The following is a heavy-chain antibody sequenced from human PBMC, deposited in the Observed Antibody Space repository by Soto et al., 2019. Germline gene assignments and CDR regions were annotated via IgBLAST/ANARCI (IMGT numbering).Heavy chain of an antibody. V-gene: IGHV1-69*01. CDR3: AVAAVRAIMAQESSGMAV. D-gene: IGHD3-10*01. Sequence: QVQLVQSGAEVKTPGSSVKVSCKASGGTLSDYAISWVRQAPGQGLEWMGGIMPTVDSANYAQNFQGRLTISADESTSTANLELSSLSSDDTAVYYCAVAAVRAIMAQESSGMAVWSQGTTVIVSS. CDR2: IMPTVDSA. J-gene: IGHJ6*02. CDR1: GGTLSDYA.